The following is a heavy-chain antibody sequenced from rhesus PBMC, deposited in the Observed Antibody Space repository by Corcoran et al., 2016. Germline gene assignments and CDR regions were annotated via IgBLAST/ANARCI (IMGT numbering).Heavy chain of an antibody. Sequence: EVQLVESGGGLVQPGGSLRLSCAALGFTFSTYGMHWARPAPGKGLQGGSVINTYGSLTWYTDAVKGRFIISRENAKNTLYLQMDSLRAEDTAVYYCAREERAGSLDVWGRGVLVTVSS. J-gene: IGHJ5-2*02. CDR3: AREERAGSLDV. CDR2: INTYGSLT. V-gene: IGHV3-22*01. D-gene: IGHD1-14*01. CDR1: GFTFSTYG.